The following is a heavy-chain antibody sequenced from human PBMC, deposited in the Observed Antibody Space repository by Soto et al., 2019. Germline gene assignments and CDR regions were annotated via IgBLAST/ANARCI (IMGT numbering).Heavy chain of an antibody. J-gene: IGHJ4*02. CDR2: ISGSGSSS. CDR1: EFTFSSYA. D-gene: IGHD6-19*01. V-gene: IGHV3-23*01. CDR3: AKCSPRYSSGLKAYYFDH. Sequence: VGSLRLSCAASEFTFSSYAMSWVRQAPGKGLEWVSAISGSGSSSYYADSVKGRFTISRDNSKNTLYLQMNSLRAEDTAVYYCAKCSPRYSSGLKAYYFDHWGQGTLVTVSS.